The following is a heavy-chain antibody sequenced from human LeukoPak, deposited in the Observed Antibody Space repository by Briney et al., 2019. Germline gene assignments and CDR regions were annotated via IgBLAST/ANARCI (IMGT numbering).Heavy chain of an antibody. CDR1: GGSISSYY. CDR2: IYTSGST. Sequence: SETLSLTCTVSGGSISSYYWSWIRQPPGKGLEWIGYIYTSGSTNYNPSLKSRVTISVDTPKNQFSLKLSSVTAADTAVYYCARGYYDFWSGYYSGTYYYYYYYMDVWGKGTTVTVSS. CDR3: ARGYYDFWSGYYSGTYYYYYYYMDV. D-gene: IGHD3-3*01. V-gene: IGHV4-4*09. J-gene: IGHJ6*03.